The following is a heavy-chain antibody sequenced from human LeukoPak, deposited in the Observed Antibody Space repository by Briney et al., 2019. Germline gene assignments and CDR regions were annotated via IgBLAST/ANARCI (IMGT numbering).Heavy chain of an antibody. J-gene: IGHJ4*02. Sequence: PSKTLSLTCTVSGYSISSGYYWGWIRQPPGKGLEWIGSIYHSGSTYYNPSLKSRVTISVDTSKNQFSLKLSSVTAADTAVYYCARPDVDTGYYWGQGTLVTVSS. D-gene: IGHD5-18*01. CDR2: IYHSGST. CDR1: GYSISSGYY. V-gene: IGHV4-38-2*02. CDR3: ARPDVDTGYY.